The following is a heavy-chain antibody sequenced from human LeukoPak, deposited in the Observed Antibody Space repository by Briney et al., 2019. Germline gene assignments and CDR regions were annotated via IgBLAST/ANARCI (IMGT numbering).Heavy chain of an antibody. D-gene: IGHD2-2*01. CDR2: ISGNNANT. V-gene: IGHV1-18*01. Sequence: GASVKVSCKASGYTFTNYGINWVRQAPGQGLEWMGWISGNNANTLYAQKFQARVTMTTDTSTSTDYMELRSLRSDDAAVYYCARIGCSSTSCYGNSVDPWGQGTLVTVSS. CDR1: GYTFTNYG. J-gene: IGHJ5*02. CDR3: ARIGCSSTSCYGNSVDP.